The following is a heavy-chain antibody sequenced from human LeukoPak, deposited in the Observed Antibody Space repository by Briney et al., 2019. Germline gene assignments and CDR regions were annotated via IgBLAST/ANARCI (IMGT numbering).Heavy chain of an antibody. V-gene: IGHV4-30-2*01. CDR3: ARLPFRYCTNGVCHAFDI. D-gene: IGHD2-8*01. CDR1: GGSISSGGYY. CDR2: IYHSGST. J-gene: IGHJ3*02. Sequence: SQTLSLTCTVSGGSISSGGYYWSWIRQPPGKGLEWIGYIYHSGSTYYNPSLKSRVTISVDRSKNQFSLKLSSVTAADTAVYYCARLPFRYCTNGVCHAFDIWGQGTMVTVSS.